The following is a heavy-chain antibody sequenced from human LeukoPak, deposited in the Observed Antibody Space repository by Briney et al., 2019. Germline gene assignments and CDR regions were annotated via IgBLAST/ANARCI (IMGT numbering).Heavy chain of an antibody. CDR1: GFTFSSYS. D-gene: IGHD1-26*01. CDR2: ISSISSYI. CDR3: ARDPSGTYYPRVSGALDI. V-gene: IGHV3-21*01. Sequence: PGGSLRLPCAASGFTFSSYSMNWVRQAPGKGLEWVSSISSISSYIYYADSVKGRFTVSRDNAKNSLYLQMDSLRAEDTAVYYCARDPSGTYYPRVSGALDIWGQGTMVTVSS. J-gene: IGHJ3*02.